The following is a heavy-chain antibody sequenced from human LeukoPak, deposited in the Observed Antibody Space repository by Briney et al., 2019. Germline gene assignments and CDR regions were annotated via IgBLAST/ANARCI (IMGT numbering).Heavy chain of an antibody. J-gene: IGHJ5*02. CDR1: GFTFSSHG. Sequence: GGSLRLSCAASGFTFSSHGMSWVRQAPGKVLEWVSAISGSGGSTDYADSVKGRVTISRDNAKNTLNLQMNSLRAEDTAVYYCARDLGQYYDTSDNWFDPWGQGTLVTVSS. CDR2: ISGSGGST. D-gene: IGHD3-22*01. V-gene: IGHV3-23*01. CDR3: ARDLGQYYDTSDNWFDP.